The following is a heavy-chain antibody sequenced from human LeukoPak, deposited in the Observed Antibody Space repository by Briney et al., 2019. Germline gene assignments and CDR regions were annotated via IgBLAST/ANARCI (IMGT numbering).Heavy chain of an antibody. Sequence: SETLSLTCTVSGGSISSSSYYWGWIRQPPGKGLEWIGSIYYSGSTYYNPSLKSRVTISVDTSKNQFSLKLSSVTAADTAVYYCARLRDYLFDYWGQGTLVTVSS. D-gene: IGHD4-17*01. CDR2: IYYSGST. V-gene: IGHV4-39*01. CDR1: GGSISSSSYY. J-gene: IGHJ4*02. CDR3: ARLRDYLFDY.